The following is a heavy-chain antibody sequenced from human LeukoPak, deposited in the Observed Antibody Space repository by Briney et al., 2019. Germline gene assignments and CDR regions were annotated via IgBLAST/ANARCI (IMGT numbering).Heavy chain of an antibody. V-gene: IGHV1-46*01. D-gene: IGHD3-3*01. Sequence: SVKVSCKASGYTFTSYYMHWVRQAPAQGLEWMGIINPSGGSTSYAQKFQGRVTMTRDTSTSTVYMELSSLRSEDTAVYYCAIVAIFGVVTLDAFDIWGQGTMVTVSS. CDR1: GYTFTSYY. J-gene: IGHJ3*02. CDR2: INPSGGST. CDR3: AIVAIFGVVTLDAFDI.